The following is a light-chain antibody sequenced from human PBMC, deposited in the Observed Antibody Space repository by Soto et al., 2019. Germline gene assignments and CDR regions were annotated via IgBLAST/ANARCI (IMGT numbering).Light chain of an antibody. J-gene: IGLJ1*01. CDR1: SGDVGGYNY. V-gene: IGLV2-14*03. CDR2: DVS. CDR3: NSYTSSSTYV. Sequence: QSALTQPVSVSGSPGQSITISCTGTSGDVGGYNYVSWYQQHPGKAPQLMIYDVSNRPSGVSNRFSGSKSGNTASLTISGLQAEDEADDYCNSYTSSSTYVFGTGTKVTVL.